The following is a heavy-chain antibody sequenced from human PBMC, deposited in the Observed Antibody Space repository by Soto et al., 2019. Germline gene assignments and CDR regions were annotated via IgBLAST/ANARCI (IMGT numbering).Heavy chain of an antibody. CDR2: ISRSSSTI. CDR3: ASDLAGGIPDY. Sequence: EVQLVESGGGLVQPGGSLRLSCVASGFTLSRYSMNWVRQAPGEGLEWVSYISRSSSTIYYAVFVKGRFTLSRDNAENSLYLQMNSLRAEDTAVYYCASDLAGGIPDYGGQGTRVTVSS. V-gene: IGHV3-48*01. D-gene: IGHD6-13*01. J-gene: IGHJ4*02. CDR1: GFTLSRYS.